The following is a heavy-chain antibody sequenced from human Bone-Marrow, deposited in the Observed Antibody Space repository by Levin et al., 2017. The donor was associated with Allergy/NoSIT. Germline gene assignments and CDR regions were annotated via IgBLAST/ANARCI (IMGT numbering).Heavy chain of an antibody. CDR3: ARGANYDLLTVDQYFVDY. Sequence: PSETLSLTCTVSGGSINNGDYYWTWIRQHPGKGLEWIGYISYTGTTYYNPSLKSRVTMSVDTSRNQFSLKLTSVTAADTAVYYCARGANYDLLTVDQYFVDYWGQGTLVTVSS. V-gene: IGHV4-31*03. J-gene: IGHJ4*02. CDR2: ISYTGTT. CDR1: GGSINNGDYY. D-gene: IGHD3-9*01.